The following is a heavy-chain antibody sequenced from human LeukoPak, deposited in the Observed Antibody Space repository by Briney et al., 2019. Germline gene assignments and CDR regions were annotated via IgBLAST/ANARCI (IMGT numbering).Heavy chain of an antibody. CDR2: INSDSSTI. Sequence: PGGSLRLSCAASGFNFSSYSMNWVRQSPGKGLEWISYINSDSSTIYYADSVQGRFTISRDNYKNTLYLQMNSLRAEDTALYFCARDATTEPGTVYMDVWGKGTTVTISS. V-gene: IGHV3-48*01. CDR1: GFNFSSYS. D-gene: IGHD6-13*01. J-gene: IGHJ6*04. CDR3: ARDATTEPGTVYMDV.